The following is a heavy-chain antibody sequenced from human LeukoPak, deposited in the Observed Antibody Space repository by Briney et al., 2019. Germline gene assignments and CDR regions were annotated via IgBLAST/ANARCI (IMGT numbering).Heavy chain of an antibody. V-gene: IGHV3-33*01. J-gene: IGHJ4*02. CDR3: AREQFDGFDY. CDR2: IWFDGSDK. D-gene: IGHD5-24*01. Sequence: GRSLRLSCAASGLSFSSYGMHWVRQAPGKGLEWVAVIWFDGSDKYYADSVKGRFTISRDNSKNTLYLQMNSLRAEDTAVYYCAREQFDGFDYWGQGTLVTVSS. CDR1: GLSFSSYG.